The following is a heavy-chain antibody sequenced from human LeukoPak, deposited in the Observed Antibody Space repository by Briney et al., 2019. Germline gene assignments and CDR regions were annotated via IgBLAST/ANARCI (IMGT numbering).Heavy chain of an antibody. V-gene: IGHV1-18*01. Sequence: ASVKVSCKASGYTFTSYGISWVRQAPGQGLEWMGWISAYNGNTNYAQKLQGRVTMTRDTSTSTVYMELSSLRSGDTAVYYCARFAVHRRLAVAGQFGLDYWGQGTLVTVSS. CDR3: ARFAVHRRLAVAGQFGLDY. D-gene: IGHD6-19*01. CDR2: ISAYNGNT. CDR1: GYTFTSYG. J-gene: IGHJ4*02.